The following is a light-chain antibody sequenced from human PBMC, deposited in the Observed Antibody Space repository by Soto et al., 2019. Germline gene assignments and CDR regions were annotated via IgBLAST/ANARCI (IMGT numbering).Light chain of an antibody. CDR1: HSDIGAGYG. Sequence: QSVLTQPPSVTGAPGQRGTIACTGSHSDIGAGYGVHWYQQFPHSAPKLLIYDTTNRPSGVPDRFSGSRSGTSASLAITGLQAEDEAEYYCQSFDSSRIGLLFGGGTKLTVL. V-gene: IGLV1-40*01. J-gene: IGLJ2*01. CDR3: QSFDSSRIGLL. CDR2: DTT.